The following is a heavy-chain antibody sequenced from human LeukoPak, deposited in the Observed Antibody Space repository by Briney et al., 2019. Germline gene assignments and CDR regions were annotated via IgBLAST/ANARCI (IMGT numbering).Heavy chain of an antibody. CDR2: IKQDGSET. J-gene: IGHJ4*02. CDR1: GFAFSTYW. Sequence: PGGSLRLSCAASGFAFSTYWMNWVRQAPGKGLEWVANIKQDGSETYYADSVKGRFTISRDNAKNSLYLQMNSLRAEDTAVYYCARGNYDSSGYPTVYWGQGTLVTVSS. D-gene: IGHD3-22*01. CDR3: ARGNYDSSGYPTVY. V-gene: IGHV3-7*05.